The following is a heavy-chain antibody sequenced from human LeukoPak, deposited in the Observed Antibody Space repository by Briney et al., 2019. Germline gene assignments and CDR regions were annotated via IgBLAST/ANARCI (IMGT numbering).Heavy chain of an antibody. J-gene: IGHJ4*02. CDR3: AKLAGRGSVSDY. V-gene: IGHV3-23*01. Sequence: GGSVRLSCAASGFTFSTYVMSWVRQAPGKGLEWVSAISVSGGTTHYAVSAKGPFPISRKYSKHTLSVQMNSLRAEDTAVYYCAKLAGRGSVSDYWGQGTLVPVSS. CDR1: GFTFSTYV. D-gene: IGHD2-15*01. CDR2: ISVSGGTT.